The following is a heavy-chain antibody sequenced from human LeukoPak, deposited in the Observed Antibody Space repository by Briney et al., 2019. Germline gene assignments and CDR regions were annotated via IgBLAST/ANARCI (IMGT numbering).Heavy chain of an antibody. CDR2: ITHTGST. CDR1: GGSFSGYD. Sequence: PSETLSLTCAVYGGSFSGYDWSWIRKSPGKGPEWIGAITHTGSTNYNPALNIRVTISVDTSKNQFSLKLTSVTAADTAVYYCARDYGSGSYYNVPGAFDIWGQGTMVTVSS. V-gene: IGHV4-34*01. J-gene: IGHJ3*02. CDR3: ARDYGSGSYYNVPGAFDI. D-gene: IGHD3-10*01.